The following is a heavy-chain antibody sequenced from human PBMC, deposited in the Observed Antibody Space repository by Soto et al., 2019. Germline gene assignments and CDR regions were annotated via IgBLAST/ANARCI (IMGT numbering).Heavy chain of an antibody. Sequence: PGGSLRLSCAASGFTFSSYWMSWVRQAPGKGLEWVANIKQDGSEKYYVDSVKGRFTISRDNAKNSLYLQMNSLRAEDTAVYYCAREMEPYYYGSGHNIDYWGQGTLVTVSS. V-gene: IGHV3-7*01. CDR2: IKQDGSEK. J-gene: IGHJ4*02. D-gene: IGHD3-10*01. CDR3: AREMEPYYYGSGHNIDY. CDR1: GFTFSSYW.